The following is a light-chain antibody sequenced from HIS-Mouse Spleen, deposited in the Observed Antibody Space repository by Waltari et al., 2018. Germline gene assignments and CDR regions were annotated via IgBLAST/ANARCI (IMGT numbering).Light chain of an antibody. J-gene: IGLJ2*01. Sequence: VLTQPPSASGTPGQRVTISCSGSSSNIGSNYVYWYQQLPGTAPKLLIHRNNQRPSGVPDRFSGSKSGTSASLAISGLRSEDEADYYCAAWDDSLSGVVFGGGTKLTVL. CDR3: AAWDDSLSGVV. V-gene: IGLV1-47*01. CDR1: SSNIGSNY. CDR2: RNN.